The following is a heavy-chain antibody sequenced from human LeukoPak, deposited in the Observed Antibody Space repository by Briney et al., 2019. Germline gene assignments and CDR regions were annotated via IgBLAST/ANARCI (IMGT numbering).Heavy chain of an antibody. D-gene: IGHD1-26*01. Sequence: GGSLRLSCAASGFSFSNAWISWVRQAPGKGLEWVGRIKSKTEGGTTDYAAPVKGRFTIPRNDSKNTPYLQMNSLKTEDTAVYYCTTDAGSYEDYWGQGTLVTVSS. J-gene: IGHJ4*02. V-gene: IGHV3-15*01. CDR3: TTDAGSYEDY. CDR1: GFSFSNAW. CDR2: IKSKTEGGTT.